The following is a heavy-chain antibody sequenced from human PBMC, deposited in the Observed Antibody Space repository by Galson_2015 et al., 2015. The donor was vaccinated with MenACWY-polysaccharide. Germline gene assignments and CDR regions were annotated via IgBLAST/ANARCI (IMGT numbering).Heavy chain of an antibody. CDR3: ARVCGSGRCLDV. V-gene: IGHV4-39*07. J-gene: IGHJ6*02. CDR2: MSYKGNT. Sequence: ETLSLTCGVSGDSITSASFDGAWMRQPPGKGLEWIGSMSYKGNTYYNPSLKSRVTMSVDMSKNQFSLDLTSVTAADTAVYYCARVCGSGRCLDVWGQGTTVTVSS. D-gene: IGHD2-21*01. CDR1: GDSITSASFD.